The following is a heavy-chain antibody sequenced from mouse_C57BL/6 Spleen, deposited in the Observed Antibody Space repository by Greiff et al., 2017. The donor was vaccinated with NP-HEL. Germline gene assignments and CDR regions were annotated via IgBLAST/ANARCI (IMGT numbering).Heavy chain of an antibody. CDR3: ARDYSNYAWFAY. CDR2: IYPGSGNT. J-gene: IGHJ3*01. CDR1: GYSFTSYY. Sequence: VQVVESGPELVKPGASVKISCKASGYSFTSYYIHWVKQRPGQGLEWIGWIYPGSGNTKYNEKFKGKATLTADTSSSTAYMQLSSLTSEDSAVYYCARDYSNYAWFAYWGQGTLVTVSA. D-gene: IGHD2-5*01. V-gene: IGHV1-66*01.